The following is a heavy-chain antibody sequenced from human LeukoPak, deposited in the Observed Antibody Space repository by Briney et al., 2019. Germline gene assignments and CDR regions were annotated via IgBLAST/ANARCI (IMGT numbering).Heavy chain of an antibody. CDR3: ARDSRYCSSTSCYDAFDI. D-gene: IGHD2-2*01. J-gene: IGHJ3*02. V-gene: IGHV3-30-3*01. Sequence: GGSLRLSCAASGFTFSSYAMHWVRQAPGKGLEWVAVISYDGSNKYYADSVKGRFTISRDNSKNTLYLQMNGLRAEDTAVYYCARDSRYCSSTSCYDAFDIWGQGTMVTVSS. CDR1: GFTFSSYA. CDR2: ISYDGSNK.